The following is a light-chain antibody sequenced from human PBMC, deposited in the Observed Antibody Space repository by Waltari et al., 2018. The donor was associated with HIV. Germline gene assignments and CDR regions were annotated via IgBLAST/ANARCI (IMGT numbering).Light chain of an antibody. V-gene: IGLV2-11*01. CDR1: SRDVGGSKY. Sequence: QSALTPTRSVSGSPGQSVTISCTGTSRDVGGSKYVSWDQQHPGKAPKLMIYDVSKRPSGVPDRFSGSKSGNTASLTISGLQAEDEADYYCCSYAGSYTSDYVFGTGTKVTVL. CDR3: CSYAGSYTSDYV. J-gene: IGLJ1*01. CDR2: DVS.